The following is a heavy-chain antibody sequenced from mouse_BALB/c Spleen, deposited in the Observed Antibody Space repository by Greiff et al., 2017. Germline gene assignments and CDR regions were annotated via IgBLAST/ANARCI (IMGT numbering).Heavy chain of an antibody. Sequence: VKLMESGPGLVAPSQSLSITCTVSGFSLTSYGVHWVRQPPGKGLEWLGVIWAGGSTNYNSALMSRLSISKDNSKSQVFLKMNSLQTDDTAMYYCARDGGSTMNYAMDYWGQGTSVTVSS. V-gene: IGHV2-9*02. CDR1: GFSLTSYG. D-gene: IGHD2-4*01. CDR2: IWAGGST. J-gene: IGHJ4*01. CDR3: ARDGGSTMNYAMDY.